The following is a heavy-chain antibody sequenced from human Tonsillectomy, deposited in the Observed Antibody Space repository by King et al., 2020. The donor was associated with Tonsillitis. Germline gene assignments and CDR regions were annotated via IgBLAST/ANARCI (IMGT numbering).Heavy chain of an antibody. D-gene: IGHD1-1*01. CDR2: ISNSDNAV. CDR3: ARDQRNWNFDY. V-gene: IGHV3-11*01. Sequence: VQLVESGGGLVKPGGSLRLSCAASGFTFSDYYMSWIRQAPGKGLEWLSYISNSDNAVTYADAVKGRFTVSRDNAKNSLYLQMNSLTAEDTAVYYCARDQRNWNFDYWGQGTLVTVSS. CDR1: GFTFSDYY. J-gene: IGHJ4*02.